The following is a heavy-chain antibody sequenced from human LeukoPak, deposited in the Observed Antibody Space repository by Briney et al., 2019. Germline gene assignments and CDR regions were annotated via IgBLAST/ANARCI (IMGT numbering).Heavy chain of an antibody. CDR2: ISYDGSNK. Sequence: PGGSLRLSGAASGFTFSGYPIHWVRQAPGKGLEWVAVISYDGSNKYYADSVKGRFTISRDNSKNTLYLQRNSLRAEDTAVYYCARDEGYCSRTSCYGASKAMDVWGQGPAVIVSS. CDR1: GFTFSGYP. V-gene: IGHV3-30-3*01. D-gene: IGHD2-2*01. J-gene: IGHJ6*02. CDR3: ARDEGYCSRTSCYGASKAMDV.